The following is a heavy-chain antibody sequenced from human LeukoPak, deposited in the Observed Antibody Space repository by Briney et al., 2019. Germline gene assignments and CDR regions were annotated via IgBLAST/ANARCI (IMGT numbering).Heavy chain of an antibody. CDR2: ISSSSTYI. CDR1: GFTFSSYS. D-gene: IGHD4-17*01. V-gene: IGHV3-21*01. Sequence: PGGSLRLSCAASGFTFSSYSMNWVRQAPGKGLEWVSSISSSSTYIFYADSVRGRFTISRDNAKNSLYPQMNSLRAEDTAVYYCARDHSTVTTWVDYWGQGTLVTVSS. CDR3: ARDHSTVTTWVDY. J-gene: IGHJ4*02.